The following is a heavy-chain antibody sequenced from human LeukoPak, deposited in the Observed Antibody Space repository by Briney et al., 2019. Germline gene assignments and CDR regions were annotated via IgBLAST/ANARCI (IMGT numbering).Heavy chain of an antibody. J-gene: IGHJ6*03. CDR2: INPNSGGT. Sequence: ASVKVSCKASGYTFTGYYMHWVRQAPGQGLEWMGWINPNSGGTNYAQKFQGRVTMTRDTSISTAYMELSRLRSDDTAVYYCARPLDSYYYYYMDVWGKGTTVPVSS. V-gene: IGHV1-2*02. CDR3: ARPLDSYYYYYMDV. CDR1: GYTFTGYY. D-gene: IGHD3-9*01.